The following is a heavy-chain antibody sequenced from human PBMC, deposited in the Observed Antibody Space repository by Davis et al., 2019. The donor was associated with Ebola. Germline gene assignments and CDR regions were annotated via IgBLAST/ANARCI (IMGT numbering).Heavy chain of an antibody. CDR1: GYTFTGYY. Sequence: ASVPVSCKASGYTFTGYYMHWVRQAPGQGLEWMGWISAYNGNTNYAQKLQGRVTMTTDTSTSTAYMELRSLRSDDTAVYYCARNPLRFLEWLYDWAYGMDVWGQGTTVTVSS. CDR3: ARNPLRFLEWLYDWAYGMDV. D-gene: IGHD3-3*01. CDR2: ISAYNGNT. V-gene: IGHV1-18*04. J-gene: IGHJ6*02.